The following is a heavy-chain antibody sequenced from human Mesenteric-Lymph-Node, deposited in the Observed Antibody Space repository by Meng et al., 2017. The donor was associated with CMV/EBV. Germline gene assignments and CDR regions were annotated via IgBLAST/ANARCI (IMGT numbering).Heavy chain of an antibody. Sequence: GGSLRLSCAASEFTFSTYAMTWVRQAPGKGLEWVSAISDSGVNTFYANSVTGRFTISRDNSKSTLYLQMNSLRAEDTAVYYCAKEGVDTAMVGGAFDIWGQGTMVTVSS. CDR1: EFTFSTYA. D-gene: IGHD5-18*01. V-gene: IGHV3-23*01. CDR2: ISDSGVNT. CDR3: AKEGVDTAMVGGAFDI. J-gene: IGHJ3*02.